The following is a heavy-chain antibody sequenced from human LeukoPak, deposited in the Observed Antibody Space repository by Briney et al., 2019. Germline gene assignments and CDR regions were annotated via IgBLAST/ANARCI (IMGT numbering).Heavy chain of an antibody. J-gene: IGHJ5*02. CDR1: GFTFRTYD. Sequence: PGGSLRLSCAASGFTFRTYDMHWVRQVPGQSLEWVSAIAAGGDTFYAGSVKGRFTISRENDKNSLYLQMNNLRAGDTAVYYCIRGGDEFDPWGQGTLVTVSS. CDR3: IRGGDEFDP. V-gene: IGHV3-13*01. D-gene: IGHD3-16*01. CDR2: IAAGGDT.